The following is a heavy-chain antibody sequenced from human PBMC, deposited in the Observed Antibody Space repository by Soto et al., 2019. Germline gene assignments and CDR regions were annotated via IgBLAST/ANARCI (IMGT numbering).Heavy chain of an antibody. J-gene: IGHJ3*02. V-gene: IGHV3-30-3*01. CDR3: ARGGPYYYDSSDWGAFHI. CDR2: ISYDGSNK. CDR1: GFTFSTYA. D-gene: IGHD3-22*01. Sequence: QVQLVESGGGVVQPGRSLRLSCAASGFTFSTYAMHWVRQAPGKGLDWVAVISYDGSNKYYADSVKGRFTISRDNSKNTLYLQMNSLRADDTTVYYCARGGPYYYDSSDWGAFHIWGQGTMVTVSS.